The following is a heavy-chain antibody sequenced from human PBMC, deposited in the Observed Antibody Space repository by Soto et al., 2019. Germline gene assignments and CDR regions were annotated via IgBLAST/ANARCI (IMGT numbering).Heavy chain of an antibody. CDR2: ISSSSSYI. CDR3: ARDSRDSSWRYFFDY. CDR1: GFTFSSYS. D-gene: IGHD6-13*01. V-gene: IGHV3-21*01. Sequence: GGSLRLSCAASGFTFSSYSMNWVRQAPGKGLGWVSSISSSSSYIYYADSVKGRFTISRDNAKNSLYLQMNSLRAEDTAVFYCARDSRDSSWRYFFDYWGQGTLVTVSS. J-gene: IGHJ4*02.